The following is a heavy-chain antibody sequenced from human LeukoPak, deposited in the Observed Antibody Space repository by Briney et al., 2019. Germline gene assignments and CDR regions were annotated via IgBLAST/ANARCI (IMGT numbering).Heavy chain of an antibody. CDR2: ISSSGSTI. CDR3: ATPYGDYVSGRDAFDI. D-gene: IGHD4-17*01. J-gene: IGHJ3*02. V-gene: IGHV3-48*03. Sequence: GGSLRLPCAASGFTFSSYEMNWVRQAPGKGLEWVSYISSSGSTIYYADSVKGRFTISRDNAKNSLYLQMNSLRAEDTAVYYCATPYGDYVSGRDAFDIWGQGTMVTVSP. CDR1: GFTFSSYE.